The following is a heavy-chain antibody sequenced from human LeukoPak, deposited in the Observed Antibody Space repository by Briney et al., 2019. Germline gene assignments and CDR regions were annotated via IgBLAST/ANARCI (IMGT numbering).Heavy chain of an antibody. V-gene: IGHV4-61*02. J-gene: IGHJ6*02. Sequence: SETLSLTCTVSGGSISSGSYYWSWIRQPAGKGLEWIGLIYTSGSTNYNPSLKSRVTISVDTSKNQFSLKLSSVTAADTAVYYCARDPITMVRGVWYYGMDVWGQGTTVTVSS. D-gene: IGHD3-10*01. CDR3: ARDPITMVRGVWYYGMDV. CDR2: IYTSGST. CDR1: GGSISSGSYY.